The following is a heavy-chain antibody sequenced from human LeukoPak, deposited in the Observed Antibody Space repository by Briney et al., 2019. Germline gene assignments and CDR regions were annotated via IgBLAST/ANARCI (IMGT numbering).Heavy chain of an antibody. CDR1: GFTFSTCA. J-gene: IGHJ6*02. V-gene: IGHV3-33*01. CDR2: IWDDGSNE. Sequence: GGSLRLSCSASGFTFSTCAMHWVRQGPGKGLEWVAIIWDDGSNENYVDSVKGRFTISRDNSKNTLFLQMSSLRVEDTGVYYCTRDLMDYDVSTGLHHYYMDVWGQGTTVTVSS. D-gene: IGHD3-9*01. CDR3: TRDLMDYDVSTGLHHYYMDV.